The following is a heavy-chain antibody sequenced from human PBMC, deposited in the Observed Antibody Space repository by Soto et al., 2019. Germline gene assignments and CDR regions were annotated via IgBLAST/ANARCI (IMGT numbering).Heavy chain of an antibody. CDR1: GYTFSNYA. Sequence: QVLLVQSGAEVKKPGASVKVSCKTSGYTFSNYAISWVRRAPGRGLEWIGWTSAYNGNTNYAQKFQGRVTVTTDTSTSTVYMELRSLRHDDTAVYFCARDGGDDILTGGNHWGQGTQVIVSS. CDR3: ARDGGDDILTGGNH. V-gene: IGHV1-18*01. CDR2: TSAYNGNT. J-gene: IGHJ5*02. D-gene: IGHD3-9*01.